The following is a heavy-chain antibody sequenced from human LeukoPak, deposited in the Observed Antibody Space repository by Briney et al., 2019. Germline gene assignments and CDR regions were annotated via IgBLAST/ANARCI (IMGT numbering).Heavy chain of an antibody. D-gene: IGHD2-21*02. CDR2: INSHSGGT. Sequence: ASVKVSCKASGFTFTGYYIHWVRQAPGQGLEWMGYINSHSGGTNSPQKFQGRVTMTTDTSISAAYMELSSLIPDDTAMYYCVREGNELLSKNFDYWGQGTPVTVSS. CDR1: GFTFTGYY. V-gene: IGHV1-2*02. J-gene: IGHJ4*02. CDR3: VREGNELLSKNFDY.